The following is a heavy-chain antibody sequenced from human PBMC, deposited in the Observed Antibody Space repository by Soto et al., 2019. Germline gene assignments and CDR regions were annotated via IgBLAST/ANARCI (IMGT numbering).Heavy chain of an antibody. V-gene: IGHV1-8*01. D-gene: IGHD6-13*01. CDR2: MNPNSGNT. CDR3: ARGRRGSYSSSRYYYMDV. CDR1: GYTFTSYD. J-gene: IGHJ6*03. Sequence: ASVKVSCKASGYTFTSYDINWVRQATGQGLEWMGWMNPNSGNTGYAQKFQGRVTMTRNTSISTAYMELSSLRSEDTAVYYCARGRRGSYSSSRYYYMDVWGKGTTVTGSS.